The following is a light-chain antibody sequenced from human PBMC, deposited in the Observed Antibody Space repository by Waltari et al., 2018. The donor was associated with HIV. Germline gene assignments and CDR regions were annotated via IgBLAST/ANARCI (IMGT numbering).Light chain of an antibody. CDR2: DDA. CDR1: TIGSNT. Sequence: SYVLTQPPSVSAAPGQTAMITCGGNTIGSNTGQWYQQKPGQAPILVTYDDADPPPGIPERFSGSNSGNTATLTISRVEAGDEADYFCQVWDGNSDHQVFGGGTKLTVL. J-gene: IGLJ3*02. V-gene: IGLV3-21*02. CDR3: QVWDGNSDHQV.